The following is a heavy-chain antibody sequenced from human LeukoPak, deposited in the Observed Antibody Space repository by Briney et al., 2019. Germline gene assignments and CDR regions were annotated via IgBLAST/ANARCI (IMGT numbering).Heavy chain of an antibody. V-gene: IGHV1-69*04. CDR1: GGTFSSYA. J-gene: IGHJ4*02. CDR2: IIPILGIA. CDR3: ARESGSGSYFFY. Sequence: ASVKVSCKASGGTFSSYAISWVRQAPGQGLEWMGRIIPILGIANYAQKFQGRVTITADKSTSTAYMELSSLRSEDTAVYYCARESGSGSYFFYWGQGTLVTVSS. D-gene: IGHD3-10*01.